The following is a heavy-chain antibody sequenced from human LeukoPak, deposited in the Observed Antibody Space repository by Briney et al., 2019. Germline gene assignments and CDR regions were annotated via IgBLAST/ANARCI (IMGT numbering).Heavy chain of an antibody. CDR1: GGSISSSSYY. V-gene: IGHV4-39*01. CDR3: ARQTGSGLFILP. Sequence: SEILSLTCTVSGGSISSSSYYWGCIRQPPGQGLEWIASIYYSGSTYYNPSFKSRVTISVDTSKNQFSLRLTSVTAADTAVYYCARQTGSGLFILPGGQGTLVTVSS. J-gene: IGHJ4*02. CDR2: IYYSGST. D-gene: IGHD3/OR15-3a*01.